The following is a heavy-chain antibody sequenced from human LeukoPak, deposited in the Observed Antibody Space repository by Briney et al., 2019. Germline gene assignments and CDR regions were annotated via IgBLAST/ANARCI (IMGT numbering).Heavy chain of an antibody. J-gene: IGHJ4*02. V-gene: IGHV3-7*01. CDR3: ARHLSGITGYTYGRGLDS. D-gene: IGHD5-18*01. Sequence: QAGGSLRLSCSASGSTFSSYWMSWVRQAPGKVLEWVANIKKDGSEKYDVDSVKGGFTISRDNANTPLYLQMNSLRAEDTAVYYCARHLSGITGYTYGRGLDSWGQGTLVTVSS. CDR1: GSTFSSYW. CDR2: IKKDGSEK.